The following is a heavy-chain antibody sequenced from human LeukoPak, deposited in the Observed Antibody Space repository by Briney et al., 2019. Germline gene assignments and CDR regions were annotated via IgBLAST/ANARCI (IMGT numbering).Heavy chain of an antibody. J-gene: IGHJ4*02. V-gene: IGHV4-38-2*01. CDR2: IYHSGST. CDR3: ASGPLWFGEKFDY. Sequence: PSETLSLTCAVSGYSISSGYYWGWIRQPPGKGLEWIGRIYHSGSTYYNPSLKSRVTISVDTSKNQFSLKLSSVTAADTAVYYCASGPLWFGEKFDYWGQGTLVTVSS. D-gene: IGHD3-10*01. CDR1: GYSISSGYY.